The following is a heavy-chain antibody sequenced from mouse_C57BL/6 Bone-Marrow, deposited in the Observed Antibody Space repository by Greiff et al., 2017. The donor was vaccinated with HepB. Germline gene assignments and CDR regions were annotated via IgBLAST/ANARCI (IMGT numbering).Heavy chain of an antibody. CDR1: GFTFSSYT. D-gene: IGHD2-3*01. CDR2: ISGGGGNT. J-gene: IGHJ3*01. CDR3: ARQKLYDGYWGFAY. V-gene: IGHV5-9*01. Sequence: EVQVVESGGGLVKPGGSLKLSCAASGFTFSSYTMSWVRQTPEKRLEWVATISGGGGNTYYPDSVKGRFTISRDNAKNTLYLQMSSLRSEDTALYYCARQKLYDGYWGFAYWGQGTLVTVSA.